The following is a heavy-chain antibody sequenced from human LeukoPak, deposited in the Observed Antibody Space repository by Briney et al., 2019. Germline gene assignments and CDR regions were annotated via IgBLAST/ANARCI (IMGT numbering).Heavy chain of an antibody. D-gene: IGHD5-12*01. J-gene: IGHJ4*02. CDR3: ARDMGRYSGYDYDY. Sequence: ASVKVSCKASGFLFISYGFSWLRQAPGQGLEWMGWISTYSGDRNFAQKFQDRVTMTTETSTSTAYMELRSLRSDDTAVYYCARDMGRYSGYDYDYWGQGTLVTASS. CDR1: GFLFISYG. CDR2: ISTYSGDR. V-gene: IGHV1-18*01.